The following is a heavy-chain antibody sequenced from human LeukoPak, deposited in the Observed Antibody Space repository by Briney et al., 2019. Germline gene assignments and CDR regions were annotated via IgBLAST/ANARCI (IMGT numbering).Heavy chain of an antibody. CDR2: IYYSGST. Sequence: SETLSLTCTLSGRPLSSSGYYWGWIRPPPGKGLEWIASIYYSGSTHYNPSLTSRVTISVDTSKNQLSLKLSSLASADTAVYYCARHEYSGSYYGLSWFDPWGQGTLVTVSS. J-gene: IGHJ5*02. CDR1: GRPLSSSGYY. D-gene: IGHD1-26*01. V-gene: IGHV4-39*01. CDR3: ARHEYSGSYYGLSWFDP.